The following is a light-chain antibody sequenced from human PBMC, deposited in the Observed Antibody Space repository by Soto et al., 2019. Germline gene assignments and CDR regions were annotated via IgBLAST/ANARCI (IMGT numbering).Light chain of an antibody. CDR2: GAS. CDR1: QSVGSD. V-gene: IGKV3-15*01. CDR3: QQCNNWPRT. J-gene: IGKJ1*01. Sequence: EIVMTQSPATLSVSPGERATLSCRASQSVGSDLAWYQHKPGQAPRLLIFGASTRATGIPARFSGSGSGTEFALTITSXQSEDFAVYYCQQCNNWPRTFGQGTKVDTK.